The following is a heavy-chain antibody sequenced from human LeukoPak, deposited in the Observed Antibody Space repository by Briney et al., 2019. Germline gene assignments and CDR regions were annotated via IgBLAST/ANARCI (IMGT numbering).Heavy chain of an antibody. Sequence: PSETLSLTCAVYGGSFSGYYWSWIRQPPGKGLEWIGEINHCGSTNYNPSLKSRVTISVDTSKNQFSLKLSSVTAADTAVYYCARGPDIVVVVAAYFDYWGQGTQVTISS. CDR3: ARGPDIVVVVAAYFDY. CDR2: INHCGST. J-gene: IGHJ4*02. V-gene: IGHV4-34*01. D-gene: IGHD2-15*01. CDR1: GGSFSGYY.